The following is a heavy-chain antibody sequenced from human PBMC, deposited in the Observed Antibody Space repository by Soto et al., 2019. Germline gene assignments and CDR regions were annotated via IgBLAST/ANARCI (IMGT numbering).Heavy chain of an antibody. Sequence: QVQPVLSGAEVKKPGSSVKVSCKASGGTFSSYALSWVRQAPGQGLEWMGGIIPIFGSANYAQKFQGRVTITADESTSTAYMELSSLRSEDTAVYYCARGGATAATRKDRRIYYYYGMDVWGQGTTVTVSS. CDR2: IIPIFGSA. CDR1: GGTFSSYA. CDR3: ARGGATAATRKDRRIYYYYGMDV. V-gene: IGHV1-69*12. J-gene: IGHJ6*02. D-gene: IGHD6-25*01.